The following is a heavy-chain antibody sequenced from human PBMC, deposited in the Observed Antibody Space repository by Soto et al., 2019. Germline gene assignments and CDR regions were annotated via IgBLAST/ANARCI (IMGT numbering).Heavy chain of an antibody. J-gene: IGHJ5*02. V-gene: IGHV4-39*01. CDR1: GGSISSSSYY. D-gene: IGHD7-27*01. Sequence: SETLSLTCTVSGGSISSSSYYWGWIRQPPGKGLEWIGSIYYSGSTYYNPSLKSRVTISVDTSKNLFSLKLSSVTAADTAVYYCAREKTGDIWWFDPWGQGTLVTVSS. CDR2: IYYSGST. CDR3: AREKTGDIWWFDP.